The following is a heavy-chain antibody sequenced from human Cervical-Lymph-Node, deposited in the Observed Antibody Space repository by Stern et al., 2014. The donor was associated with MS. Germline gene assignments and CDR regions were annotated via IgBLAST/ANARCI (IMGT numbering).Heavy chain of an antibody. CDR2: IDPGRGYT. D-gene: IGHD3-16*02. Sequence: QVQLVQSGAEVKKPGASVKVSCKASGYRFSTFYLHWLRQAPGQGIQWIGRIDPGRGYTNSSQSFQGMLTMTRDRSITTAYLELSGLRSDDTAVYYCARIYCSGDECYHSFDTWGQGTLVTVSS. J-gene: IGHJ4*02. CDR3: ARIYCSGDECYHSFDT. CDR1: GYRFSTFY. V-gene: IGHV1-2*06.